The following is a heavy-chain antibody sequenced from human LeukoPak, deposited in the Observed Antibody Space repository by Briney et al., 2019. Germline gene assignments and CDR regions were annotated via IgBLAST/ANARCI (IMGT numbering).Heavy chain of an antibody. CDR3: AKNQGDSSGWYIDY. V-gene: IGHV3-30*18. D-gene: IGHD6-13*01. CDR2: ISYDGSNK. CDR1: GFTFSSYG. J-gene: IGHJ4*02. Sequence: GRSLRLSCAASGFTFSSYGMHWVRQAPGKGLEWVAVISYDGSNKYYADSVKGRFTISRDNSKNTLYLQMNSLRAEDTAVYYCAKNQGDSSGWYIDYWGQGTLVTVSS.